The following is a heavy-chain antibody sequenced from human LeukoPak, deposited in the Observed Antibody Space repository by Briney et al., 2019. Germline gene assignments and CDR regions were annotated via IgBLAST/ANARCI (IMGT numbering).Heavy chain of an antibody. V-gene: IGHV1-46*01. D-gene: IGHD6-13*01. CDR2: INPSGGST. J-gene: IGHJ4*02. CDR3: ARDPIAAAGRGGYFDY. Sequence: GASVKVSCKASGYTFTSYYMHWVRQAPGQGLEWMGIINPSGGSTSYAQKFQGRVTMTRDTSTSTVYMELGSLRSEDTAVYYCARDPIAAAGRGGYFDYWGQGTLVTVSS. CDR1: GYTFTSYY.